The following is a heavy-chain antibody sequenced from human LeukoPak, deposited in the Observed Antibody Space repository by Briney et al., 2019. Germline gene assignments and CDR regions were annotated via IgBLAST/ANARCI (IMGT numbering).Heavy chain of an antibody. CDR3: ARKSSSSGGLDYYYYMDV. CDR1: GGSISSGDYY. D-gene: IGHD6-6*01. CDR2: IYYSGST. Sequence: PSETLSLTCTVSGGSISSGDYYWSWLRQPPGKGLEWIGYIYYSGSTYYNPSLKSRVTISVDTSKNQFSLKLSSVTAADTAVYYCARKSSSSGGLDYYYYMDVWGKGTTVTVSS. V-gene: IGHV4-30-4*08. J-gene: IGHJ6*03.